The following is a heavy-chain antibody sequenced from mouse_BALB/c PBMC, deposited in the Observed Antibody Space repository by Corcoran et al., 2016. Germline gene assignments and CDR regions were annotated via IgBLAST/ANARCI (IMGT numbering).Heavy chain of an antibody. CDR3: ARRDFYGSSPFDY. D-gene: IGHD1-1*01. CDR2: INPNNGGT. J-gene: IGHJ2*01. CDR1: GYTFTASN. Sequence: EVLLQQSGPELVKPGASVKIPCKASGYTFTASNMDWVKQSHGKSLEWIGDINPNNGGTIFNQKFKGKATLTVDKSSSTAYMELRSLTSEDTAVYYCARRDFYGSSPFDYWGQGTTLTVSS. V-gene: IGHV1-18*01.